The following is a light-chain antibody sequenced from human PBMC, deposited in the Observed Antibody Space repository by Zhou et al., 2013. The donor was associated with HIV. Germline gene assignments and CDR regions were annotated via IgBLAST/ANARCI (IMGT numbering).Light chain of an antibody. Sequence: DIQMTQSPSSLSASVGDRVTITCRASQAIGNDLAWYQQKPGQAPERLIYGASSLQSGVPSKFSGSGSGTDFTLTISSLQPEDFATYYCQQSYSTPLTFGGGTKVEVK. CDR3: QQSYSTPLT. CDR1: QAIGND. J-gene: IGKJ4*01. V-gene: IGKV1-17*01. CDR2: GAS.